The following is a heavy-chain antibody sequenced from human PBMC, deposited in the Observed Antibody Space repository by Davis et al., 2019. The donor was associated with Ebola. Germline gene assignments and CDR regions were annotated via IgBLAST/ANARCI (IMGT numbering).Heavy chain of an antibody. Sequence: SLRLSCAASGFTLTSYGMHWVRQAPGKGLEWVAVISYDGSRRSYADSVKGRFTISRDSSKNTVYLQMNNLRAEDTAVYYCARGDFYYGVDVWGQGTTVTVSS. CDR3: ARGDFYYGVDV. CDR1: GFTLTSYG. CDR2: ISYDGSRR. V-gene: IGHV3-30*03. J-gene: IGHJ6*02.